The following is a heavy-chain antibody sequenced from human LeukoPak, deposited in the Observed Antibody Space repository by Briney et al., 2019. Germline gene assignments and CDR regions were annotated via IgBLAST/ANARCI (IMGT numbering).Heavy chain of an antibody. CDR2: VTGGGLHT. J-gene: IGHJ4*02. V-gene: IGHV3-23*01. Sequence: GGSLRLSCAASGFTFSDYGMTWVRQTPGNGLEWVSSVTGGGLHTYYVDSVKGRFVISRDNSKTTLYLQMNSLRTEDTAVYYCAKGLRIPSNWGQGIMVTVSS. CDR1: GFTFSDYG. CDR3: AKGLRIPSN. D-gene: IGHD2-21*01.